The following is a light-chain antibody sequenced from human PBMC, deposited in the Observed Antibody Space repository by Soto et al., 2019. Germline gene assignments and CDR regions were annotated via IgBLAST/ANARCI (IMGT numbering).Light chain of an antibody. CDR2: AAS. CDR3: QQSYSAPPL. CDR1: QSISSY. J-gene: IGKJ2*01. Sequence: DIQMTQSPSSLSASVGDRVTVTCRASQSISSYLNWYQHKPGKAPKLLIYAASSLQSGVPSRFSGSGSGTDFTLTISSLQPEDFATYYCQQSYSAPPLFGQGTKLEIK. V-gene: IGKV1-39*01.